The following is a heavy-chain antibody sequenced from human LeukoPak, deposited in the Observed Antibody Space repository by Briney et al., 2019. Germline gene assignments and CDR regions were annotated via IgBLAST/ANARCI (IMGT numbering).Heavy chain of an antibody. Sequence: ASVKVSCKASGYTFTSYAMRWVRQAPGQRLEWMGWINAGNGNTKYSQKFQGRVTITRDTSASTAYMELSSLRSEDTAVYYCARAVGGGATVTTLKYWGQGTLVTVSS. D-gene: IGHD4-17*01. J-gene: IGHJ4*02. V-gene: IGHV1-3*01. CDR3: ARAVGGGATVTTLKY. CDR2: INAGNGNT. CDR1: GYTFTSYA.